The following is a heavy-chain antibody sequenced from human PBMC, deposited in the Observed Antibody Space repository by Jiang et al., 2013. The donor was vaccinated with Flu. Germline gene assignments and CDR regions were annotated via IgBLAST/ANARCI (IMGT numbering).Heavy chain of an antibody. CDR2: IYYSGST. V-gene: IGHV4-59*01. CDR3: ARAPRGYSYGYDYYYGMDV. CDR1: GGSISSYY. Sequence: SETLSLTCTVSGGSISSYYWSWIRQPPGKGLEWIGYIYYSGSTNYNPSLKSRVTISVDTSKNQFSLKLSSVTAADTAVYYCARAPRGYSYGYDYYYGMDVWGQGP. D-gene: IGHD5-18*01. J-gene: IGHJ6*02.